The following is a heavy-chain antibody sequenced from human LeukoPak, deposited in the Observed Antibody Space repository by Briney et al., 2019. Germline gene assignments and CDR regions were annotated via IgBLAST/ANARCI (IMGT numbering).Heavy chain of an antibody. CDR2: IYPGDSDT. Sequence: GESLQISCQASGSSFATYWIGWVRQMPGKGLEWMGIIYPGDSDTRYSPPFQGQVTISADKSITTAYLQWSSLKASDTAMYYCAGSVSTTRGSGYYYYGMDVWGQGTTVTVSS. J-gene: IGHJ6*02. CDR3: AGSVSTTRGSGYYYYGMDV. D-gene: IGHD1-26*01. CDR1: GSSFATYW. V-gene: IGHV5-51*01.